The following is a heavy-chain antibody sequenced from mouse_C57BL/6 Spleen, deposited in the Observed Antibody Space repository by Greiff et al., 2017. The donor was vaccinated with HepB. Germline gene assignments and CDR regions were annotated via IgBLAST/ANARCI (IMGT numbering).Heavy chain of an antibody. J-gene: IGHJ4*01. V-gene: IGHV1-83*01. Sequence: VQLQQSGPELVKPGASVKMSCKASGYTFTDYYMHWVKQKPGKGLEWIGEIYPGSGNTYYNEKFKGKATLTADTSSSTAYMQLSSLTSEDSAVYFCASPLYYYAMDYWGQGTSVTVSS. CDR3: SPLYYYAMDY. CDR2: YPGSGNTY. CDR1: YTFTDYYM. D-gene: IGHD1-1*01.